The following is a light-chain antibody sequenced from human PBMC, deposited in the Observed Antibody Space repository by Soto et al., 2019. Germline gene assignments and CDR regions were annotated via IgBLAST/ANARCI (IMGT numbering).Light chain of an antibody. J-gene: IGKJ4*01. V-gene: IGKV1-39*01. CDR2: SAS. Sequence: DIQMTQSPSSLSASVGDRVTITCRASQSVSNYLSWYQQKSGKAPSRLIYSASNLHSGVPSRFSGSGSGTDFTLTISGLQPEGFATYFCQQPFSSPLTFGGGTKVDIK. CDR1: QSVSNY. CDR3: QQPFSSPLT.